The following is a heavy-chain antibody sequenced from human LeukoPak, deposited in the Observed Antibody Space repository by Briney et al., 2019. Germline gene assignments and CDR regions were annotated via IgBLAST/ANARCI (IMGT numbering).Heavy chain of an antibody. CDR2: INPNSGNT. J-gene: IGHJ5*02. V-gene: IGHV1-8*02. D-gene: IGHD1-1*01. CDR3: ARRRRMRNWFDP. Sequence: ASVKVSCKASGYTFTGYYMHWVRQAPGQGLEWMGWINPNSGNTGYAQKFQGRVTMTRNTSISTAYMELSSLRSEDTAVYYCARRRRMRNWFDPWGQGTLVTVSS. CDR1: GYTFTGYY.